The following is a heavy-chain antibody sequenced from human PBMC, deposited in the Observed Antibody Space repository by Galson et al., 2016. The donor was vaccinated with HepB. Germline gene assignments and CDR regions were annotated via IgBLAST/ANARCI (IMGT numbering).Heavy chain of an antibody. D-gene: IGHD3-9*01. V-gene: IGHV5-51*01. CDR2: VWPGDPDA. Sequence: QSGAEVKQPGESLRISCKGSGNNFANYWIGWVRQMPGKGLEWMGIVWPGDPDARYNPSFRGQLTISADNSITTAYLQWSSLKASDTGIYYCARRNTATISKGVHENNVFAMDVWGQGTTVTVSS. CDR3: ARRNTATISKGVHENNVFAMDV. J-gene: IGHJ6*02. CDR1: GNNFANYW.